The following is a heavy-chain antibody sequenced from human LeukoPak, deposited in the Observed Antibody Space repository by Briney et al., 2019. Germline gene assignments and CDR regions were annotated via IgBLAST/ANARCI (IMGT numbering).Heavy chain of an antibody. Sequence: PSGTLSLTCAVSGGSISSSNWWSWVRQPPGKGLEWIGEIYHSGSTYYNPSLKSRVTISIDTSKSQFSLNLSSVTAADTAVYFCARDPDYYDPGYWGQGTLVTVSS. V-gene: IGHV4-4*02. J-gene: IGHJ4*02. CDR2: IYHSGST. CDR3: ARDPDYYDPGY. D-gene: IGHD3-22*01. CDR1: GGSISSSNW.